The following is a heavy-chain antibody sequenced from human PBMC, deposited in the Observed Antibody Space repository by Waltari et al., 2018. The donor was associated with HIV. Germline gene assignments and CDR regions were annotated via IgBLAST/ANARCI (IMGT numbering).Heavy chain of an antibody. J-gene: IGHJ6*02. Sequence: EVQLVESGGGLVQPGGSLRLSCAASGFTVSSNYMGWVRQAPGKGLERVSVIYSGGSTYYADSVKGRFTISRDNSKNTLYLQMNSLRAEDTAVYYCASIAYCGGDCYPRGMDVWGQGTTVTVSS. V-gene: IGHV3-66*01. CDR3: ASIAYCGGDCYPRGMDV. CDR1: GFTVSSNY. D-gene: IGHD2-21*02. CDR2: IYSGGST.